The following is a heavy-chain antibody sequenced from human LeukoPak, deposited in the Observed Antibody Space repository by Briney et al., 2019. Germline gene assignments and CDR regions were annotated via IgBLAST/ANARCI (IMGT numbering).Heavy chain of an antibody. Sequence: ASVKVSCKASGYTFTGYYMHWVRQAPGQGLEWMGWINPNSGGTNYAQKFQGRVTMTRDTSISTAYMELSRLRSDDTAVYYCARRAPTKTIYRDGTFDYWGHGTLITVSS. J-gene: IGHJ4*01. D-gene: IGHD5-24*01. CDR3: ARRAPTKTIYRDGTFDY. V-gene: IGHV1-2*02. CDR1: GYTFTGYY. CDR2: INPNSGGT.